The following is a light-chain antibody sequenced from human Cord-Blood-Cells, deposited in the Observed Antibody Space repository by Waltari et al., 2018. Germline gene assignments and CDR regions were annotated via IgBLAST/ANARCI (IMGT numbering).Light chain of an antibody. CDR1: SLRSYY. V-gene: IGLV3-19*01. Sequence: SSELTQDPAVSVALGQTVGITCQGDSLRSYYASWYQQKPGQAPVLVIYGKNNRPSGIPDRFSGASSGNTASLTITGARAEDEADYYGNSRDSSGNHVVFGGGTKLTVL. J-gene: IGLJ2*01. CDR2: GKN. CDR3: NSRDSSGNHVV.